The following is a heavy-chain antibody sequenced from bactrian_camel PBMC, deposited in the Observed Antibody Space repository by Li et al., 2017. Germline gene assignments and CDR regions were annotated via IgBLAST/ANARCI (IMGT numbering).Heavy chain of an antibody. CDR1: EAASY. J-gene: IGHJ6*01. CDR3: AASGPYCYTKLSVRDFTY. CDR2: IATGSGNT. V-gene: IGHV3S1*01. D-gene: IGHD2*01. Sequence: HVQLVESGGGSVQAGGSLILSCLASEAASYMAWFRQAPGKEREGVARIATGSGNTYYADSVKGRFTISQDNAKNTVYLQMNSLKPEDTAMYYCAASGPYCYTKLSVRDFTYWGQGTQVTVS.